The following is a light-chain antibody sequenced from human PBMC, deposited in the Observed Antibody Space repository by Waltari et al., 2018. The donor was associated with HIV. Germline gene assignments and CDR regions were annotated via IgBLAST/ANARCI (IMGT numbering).Light chain of an antibody. CDR3: LQHDNFPQ. J-gene: IGKJ2*01. V-gene: IGKV5-2*01. CDR1: QETDDD. CDR2: EAT. Sequence: ETTLPQSQAFMSATPGDKVNISCKANQETDDDAIFIIQEATTLVPGIPPRFSGSGYGTDFTLTINNIESEDAAHYFCLQHDNFPQVGQGTKLEIK.